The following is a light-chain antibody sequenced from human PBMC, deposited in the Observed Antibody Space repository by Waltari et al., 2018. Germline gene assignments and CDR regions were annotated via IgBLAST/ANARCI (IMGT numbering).Light chain of an antibody. CDR2: KDS. J-gene: IGLJ2*01. V-gene: IGLV3-25*03. Sequence: SYELTQPPSVSVSPGQTARITCSGDALPKRYAHWYQHKPGQAPAMVIYKDSVRPSGTPEGFTGSSSGTTVTVTITGVQAEDEADYHCQSTDTSDSVVFGGGTKLTVL. CDR1: ALPKRY. CDR3: QSTDTSDSVV.